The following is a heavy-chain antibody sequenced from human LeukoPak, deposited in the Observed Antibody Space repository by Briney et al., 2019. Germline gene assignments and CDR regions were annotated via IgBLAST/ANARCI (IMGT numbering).Heavy chain of an antibody. V-gene: IGHV1-69*13. Sequence: ASVKVSCKASGGTFNSYAINWVQQAPGQGLEWVGGIIPIFDTANYAQKFQGRVTITADESTSTAYMELSSLRSEDTAVYYCARDRNSRSFGEGLDSWGQGTLVTVSS. CDR2: IIPIFDTA. CDR3: ARDRNSRSFGEGLDS. CDR1: GGTFNSYA. J-gene: IGHJ4*02. D-gene: IGHD2/OR15-2a*01.